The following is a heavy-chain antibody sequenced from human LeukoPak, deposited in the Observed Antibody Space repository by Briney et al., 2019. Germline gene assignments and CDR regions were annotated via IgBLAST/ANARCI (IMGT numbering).Heavy chain of an antibody. V-gene: IGHV1-18*01. CDR3: ARDGPAAGHAFDY. CDR2: ISAYNGNT. Sequence: GASVKVSCKASGYTFTSYDINWVRQAPGEGLEWMGWISAYNGNTNYAQMVQGRVTMTRDTSTSTAYMELRSLRSDDTAVYYCARDGPAAGHAFDYWGQGTLVTVSS. J-gene: IGHJ4*02. CDR1: GYTFTSYD.